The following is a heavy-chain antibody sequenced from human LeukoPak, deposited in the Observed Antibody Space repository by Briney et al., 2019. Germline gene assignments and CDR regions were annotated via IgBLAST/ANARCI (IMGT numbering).Heavy chain of an antibody. CDR2: ISAYNGNT. V-gene: IGHV1-18*01. Sequence: ASVKVSCKASGYTFTSYGISWVRQAPGQGLEWMGWISAYNGNTNYAQKLQGRVTMTTDTSTSTAYMELRSLRSDDTAAYYCARAIDILTGYYNDDYWGQGTLVTVSS. CDR1: GYTFTSYG. D-gene: IGHD3-9*01. J-gene: IGHJ4*02. CDR3: ARAIDILTGYYNDDY.